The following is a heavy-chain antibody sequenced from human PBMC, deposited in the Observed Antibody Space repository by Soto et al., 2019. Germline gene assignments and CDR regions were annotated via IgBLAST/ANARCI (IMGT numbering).Heavy chain of an antibody. CDR2: IKQDGSEK. CDR3: ARVPVATAMALYYYYGMDV. CDR1: GFTFSTYW. D-gene: IGHD5-18*01. J-gene: IGHJ6*02. V-gene: IGHV3-7*01. Sequence: GGSLRLSCVASGFTFSTYWMSWVRQAPGKGLEWVANIKQDGSEKYYVDSVKGRFTISRDNAKNSLYLQMNSLRAEDSAVYYCARVPVATAMALYYYYGMDVWGQGTTVTVSS.